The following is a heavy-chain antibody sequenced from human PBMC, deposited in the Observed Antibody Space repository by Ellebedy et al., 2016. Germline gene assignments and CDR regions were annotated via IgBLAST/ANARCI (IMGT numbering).Heavy chain of an antibody. CDR2: VSGDGSKR. J-gene: IGHJ4*01. CDR1: GFTFSSYS. CDR3: VRDVVVNSQIDY. Sequence: GGSLRLSXAASGFTFSSYSMHWVRKAPGKGPECLAVVSGDGSKRYYRDSVRGRFTISRDNSKNTLYLQMDSLTAEDTAVYYCVRDVVVNSQIDYWGQGTLVTVSS. D-gene: IGHD3-22*01. V-gene: IGHV3-30-3*01.